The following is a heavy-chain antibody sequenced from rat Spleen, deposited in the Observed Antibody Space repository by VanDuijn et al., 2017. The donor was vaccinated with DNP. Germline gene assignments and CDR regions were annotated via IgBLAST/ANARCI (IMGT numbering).Heavy chain of an antibody. V-gene: IGHV5S23*01. CDR2: INTNNDNT. J-gene: IGHJ2*01. CDR3: ARHELSHGPFDY. Sequence: EVQLVESGGGLVQPGRSLRLSCAASGFSISNYNMAWVRQAPKKGLEWVATINTNNDNTYYGDSVKGRFTVSRDSAKSTLNLQMDSLRSEDTATYYCARHELSHGPFDYWGQGVMVTVSS. CDR1: GFSISNYN.